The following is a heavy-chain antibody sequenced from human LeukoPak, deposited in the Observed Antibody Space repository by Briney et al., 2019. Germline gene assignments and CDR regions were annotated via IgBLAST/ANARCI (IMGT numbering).Heavy chain of an antibody. CDR3: ARSTTYYYDSSVYYLFDY. D-gene: IGHD3-22*01. CDR1: GFTFSSYS. J-gene: IGHJ4*02. V-gene: IGHV3-21*01. CDR2: ITSSSYI. Sequence: GGFLRLSCAASGFTFSSYSMNWVRQAPGKGLEWVSSITSSSYIYYADSVRGRFTISRDNAKNSLYLQMNSLRAEDTAVYYCARSTTYYYDSSVYYLFDYWGQGILVTVSS.